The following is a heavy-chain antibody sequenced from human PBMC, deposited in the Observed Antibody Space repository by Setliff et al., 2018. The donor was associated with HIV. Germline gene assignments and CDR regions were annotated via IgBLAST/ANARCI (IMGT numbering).Heavy chain of an antibody. CDR2: INTNTGTP. V-gene: IGHV7-4-1*02. CDR1: GYIFTNYA. J-gene: IGHJ6*03. CDR3: ARGPSSSAVYYYCYYMDI. D-gene: IGHD6-6*01. Sequence: GASVKVSCKASGYIFTNYAMNGVRQAPGQGPEWMGWINTNTGTPTYDQGFTGRFVLSLDPFVSPAFLQITSLKAEDTAVYYCARGPSSSAVYYYCYYMDIWGKGSRFTVAS.